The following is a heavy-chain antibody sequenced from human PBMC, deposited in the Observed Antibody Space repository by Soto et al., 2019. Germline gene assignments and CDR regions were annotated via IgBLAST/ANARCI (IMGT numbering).Heavy chain of an antibody. CDR1: GGSFSDYY. J-gene: IGHJ4*02. Sequence: QVQLQQWGAGLLKPSETLSLTCAVYGGSFSDYYWSWIRQPPGKGLEWIGDIEHSGSTNYKSSLESRVTISVDTSKNQFSLSLSSVTAADTAVYYCARLRRQQLVLKPYYFDYWGQGTLVTVSS. CDR2: IEHSGST. D-gene: IGHD6-13*01. V-gene: IGHV4-34*01. CDR3: ARLRRQQLVLKPYYFDY.